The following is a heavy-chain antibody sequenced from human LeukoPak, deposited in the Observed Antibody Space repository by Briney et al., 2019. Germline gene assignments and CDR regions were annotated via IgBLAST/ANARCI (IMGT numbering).Heavy chain of an antibody. V-gene: IGHV1-18*01. CDR3: ASRSRYNWNYNYYYGMDV. J-gene: IGHJ6*02. D-gene: IGHD1-20*01. CDR2: ISSYNGNT. Sequence: AASVKVSCKASGYTFTSYDINWVRQAPGQGLEWMGWISSYNGNTNYAQKFQGRVTITADESTSTAYMELSSLRSEDTAVYYCASRSRYNWNYNYYYGMDVWGQGTTVTVSS. CDR1: GYTFTSYD.